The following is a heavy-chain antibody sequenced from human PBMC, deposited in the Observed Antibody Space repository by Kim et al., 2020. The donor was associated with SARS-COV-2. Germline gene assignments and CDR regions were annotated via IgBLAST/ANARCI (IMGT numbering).Heavy chain of an antibody. CDR3: ARGATGCFDY. CDR2: A. Sequence: ANDAQKFQGRVPITADKSTSTAYMELSSLRSEDTAVYYCARGATGCFDYWGQGTLVTVSS. V-gene: IGHV1-69*04. J-gene: IGHJ4*02. D-gene: IGHD6-19*01.